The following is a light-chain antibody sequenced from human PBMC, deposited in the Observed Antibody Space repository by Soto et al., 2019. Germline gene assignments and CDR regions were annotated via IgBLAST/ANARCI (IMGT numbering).Light chain of an antibody. J-gene: IGLJ1*01. CDR3: CSYTDSSARV. CDR2: EVT. CDR1: SGDIGGYDY. Sequence: QSALTQPAPVSGSPGQSITISCTGTSGDIGGYDYVSWYQQHPGEAPQLIIYEVTNRPSGVSNRFSGSKSGNTASLTISGLQTEDEADYYCCSYTDSSARVFGTGTKLTVL. V-gene: IGLV2-14*03.